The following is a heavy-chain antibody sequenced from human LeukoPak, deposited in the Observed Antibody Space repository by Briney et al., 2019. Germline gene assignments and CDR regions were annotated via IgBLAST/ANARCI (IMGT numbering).Heavy chain of an antibody. V-gene: IGHV3-23*01. CDR1: GFTFSSYA. Sequence: GGSLRLSCAASGFTFSSYAMSWVRQAPGKGLEWVSAISGSGGSTYYADSVKGRFTISRDNSRDTLFLQMNSLRAEDTAVYYCAKASYFDSSGYYDAWGQGTLVTVSS. D-gene: IGHD3-22*01. J-gene: IGHJ5*02. CDR3: AKASYFDSSGYYDA. CDR2: ISGSGGST.